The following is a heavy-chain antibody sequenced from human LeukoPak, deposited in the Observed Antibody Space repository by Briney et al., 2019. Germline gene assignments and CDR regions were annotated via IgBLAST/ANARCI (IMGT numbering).Heavy chain of an antibody. D-gene: IGHD3-9*01. CDR2: IYHSGST. CDR1: GGSISSYY. Sequence: SETLSLTCTVSGGSISSYYWSWIRQPPGKGLEWIGSIYHSGSTYYNPSLKSRVTISVDTSKNQFSLKLSSVTAADTAVYYCARDAGVKGYDILTGYYHHDAFDIWGQGTMVTVSS. J-gene: IGHJ3*02. CDR3: ARDAGVKGYDILTGYYHHDAFDI. V-gene: IGHV4-59*12.